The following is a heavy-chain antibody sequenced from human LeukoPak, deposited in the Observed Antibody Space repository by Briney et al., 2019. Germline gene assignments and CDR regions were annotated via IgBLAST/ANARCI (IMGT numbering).Heavy chain of an antibody. Sequence: GASVTVSCTASGYTFTSYYMHWVRQAPGQGLEWLGWINPNSGGTNYAQKFQGRVTMTRDTSISTAYMELSRLRSDDTAVYYCASTPAARAAFDIWGQGTMVTVSS. J-gene: IGHJ3*02. CDR1: GYTFTSYY. D-gene: IGHD2-2*01. CDR2: INPNSGGT. CDR3: ASTPAARAAFDI. V-gene: IGHV1-2*02.